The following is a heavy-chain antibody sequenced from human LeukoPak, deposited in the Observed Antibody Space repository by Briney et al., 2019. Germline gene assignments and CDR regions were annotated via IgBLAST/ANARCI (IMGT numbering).Heavy chain of an antibody. CDR1: GFTFSSYE. J-gene: IGHJ4*02. Sequence: PGGSLRLSCAASGFTFSSYEMNWVRQAPGKGLEWVSYISSSGSTIYYADSVKGRFTISRDNAKNSLYLQMNSLRAEDTAVYYCARDSGWIAAAGDDYWGQGNLVTVSS. V-gene: IGHV3-48*03. CDR3: ARDSGWIAAAGDDY. CDR2: ISSSGSTI. D-gene: IGHD6-13*01.